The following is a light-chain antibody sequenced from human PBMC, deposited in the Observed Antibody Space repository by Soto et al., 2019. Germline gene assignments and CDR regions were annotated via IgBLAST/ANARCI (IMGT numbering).Light chain of an antibody. Sequence: DIQMTQSPSTLSASVGDRVTITCRASQSISSWLAWYQQKPGKAPKLLIYDASSLESGVPSRFSGSGSGTEFTLTISSLQPDDCATYYCQQYRTFGQGTKLEIK. V-gene: IGKV1-5*01. J-gene: IGKJ2*01. CDR3: QQYRT. CDR2: DAS. CDR1: QSISSW.